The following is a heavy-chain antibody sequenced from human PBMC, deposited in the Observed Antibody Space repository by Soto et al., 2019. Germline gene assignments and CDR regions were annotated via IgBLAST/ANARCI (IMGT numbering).Heavy chain of an antibody. CDR2: IIPIFGTA. CDR3: ARGLVGATTDPYYFDY. CDR1: GGTFSSYA. D-gene: IGHD1-26*01. V-gene: IGHV1-69*13. J-gene: IGHJ4*02. Sequence: SVKVSCKASGGTFSSYAISWVRQAPGQGLEWMGGIIPIFGTANYAQKFQGRVTITADESTSTAYMELSSLRSEDTAVYYCARGLVGATTDPYYFDYWGQGTLVTVPQ.